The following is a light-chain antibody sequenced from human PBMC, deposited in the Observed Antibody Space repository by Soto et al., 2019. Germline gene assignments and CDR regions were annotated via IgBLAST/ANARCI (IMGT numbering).Light chain of an antibody. CDR3: AAWDDSLNGHV. Sequence: QSVLTQPPSASGSPGQSVTISCTGTSSDIGGYNYVSWYQQHPGKAPKLMICEVSKRPSGVPDRFSGSKSGTTASLAISGLQSDDEADYYCAAWDDSLNGHVFGTGTKVTVL. V-gene: IGLV2-8*01. J-gene: IGLJ1*01. CDR2: EVS. CDR1: SSDIGGYNY.